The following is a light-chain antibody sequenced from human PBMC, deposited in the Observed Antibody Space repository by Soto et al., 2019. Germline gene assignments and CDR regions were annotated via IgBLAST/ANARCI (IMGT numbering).Light chain of an antibody. Sequence: DIVLTHSPGTLALSPGDRANLSCRASQSVTNNYLAWFQQKPGQAPRLLMYGASSRATGIPDRFSGSGSGTDFTLTNTRLEPEDFAVYYCQQYASSRTFGQGTKVDIK. CDR3: QQYASSRT. J-gene: IGKJ1*01. V-gene: IGKV3-20*01. CDR1: QSVTNNY. CDR2: GAS.